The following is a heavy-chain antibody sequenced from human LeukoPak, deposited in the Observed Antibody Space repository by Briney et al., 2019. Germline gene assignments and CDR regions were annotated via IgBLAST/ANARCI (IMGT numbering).Heavy chain of an antibody. J-gene: IGHJ3*02. V-gene: IGHV3-23*01. CDR2: ISGSGGST. Sequence: GGSLTLSCAASGFTFSSYAMSCVRHAPGKGLEWVSAISGSGGSTYYADSVKGRFTISRDNSKNTLYLQMNSLRAEDTAVYYCAKAPHDYGDYLAAFDIWGQGTMVTVSS. CDR1: GFTFSSYA. CDR3: AKAPHDYGDYLAAFDI. D-gene: IGHD4-17*01.